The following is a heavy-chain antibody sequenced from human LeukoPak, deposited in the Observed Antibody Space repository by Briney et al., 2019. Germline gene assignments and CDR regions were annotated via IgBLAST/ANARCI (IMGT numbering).Heavy chain of an antibody. CDR3: ASGHPVRLLPYSSGWRPFDY. CDR1: GFTFSSYG. CDR2: IWYDGSNK. J-gene: IGHJ4*02. D-gene: IGHD6-19*01. V-gene: IGHV3-33*01. Sequence: QAGGSLRLSCAASGFTFSSYGMLWVRQAPGKGLEWVAGIWYDGSNKYYADSVKSRFTISRDNSKNTLYLQMNSLRAEDTAVYYCASGHPVRLLPYSSGWRPFDYWGQGTLVTVSS.